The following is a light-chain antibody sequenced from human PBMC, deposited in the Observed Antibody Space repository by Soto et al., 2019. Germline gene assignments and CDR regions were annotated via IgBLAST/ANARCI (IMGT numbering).Light chain of an antibody. Sequence: DIVMTQSPDTLSGSPGERVTLSCRASQSVRDNLAWYQQKPGQAPRLLIYGASNRATGIPDRFSGSGSGTDFTLTISRLEPEDFAVYYCQQYGSSGTFGQGTKVDIK. CDR2: GAS. V-gene: IGKV3-20*01. CDR1: QSVRDN. J-gene: IGKJ1*01. CDR3: QQYGSSGT.